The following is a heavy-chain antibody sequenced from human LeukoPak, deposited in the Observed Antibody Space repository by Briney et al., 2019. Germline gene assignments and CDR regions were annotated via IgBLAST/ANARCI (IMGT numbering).Heavy chain of an antibody. Sequence: GGSLRLSCAASGFTFSGYAMSWVRQAPGKGLEWVSAISDTGDTTYHADSVKGRFTISRDNSKNTLYLQVNSLRAEDTALYYCAKIGAAGIAVVLVDYWGQGTLVTVSS. CDR1: GFTFSGYA. CDR3: AKIGAAGIAVVLVDY. V-gene: IGHV3-23*01. J-gene: IGHJ4*02. CDR2: ISDTGDTT. D-gene: IGHD2-15*01.